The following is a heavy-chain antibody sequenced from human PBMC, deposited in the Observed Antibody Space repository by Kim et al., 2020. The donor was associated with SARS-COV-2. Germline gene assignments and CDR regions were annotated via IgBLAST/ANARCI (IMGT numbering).Heavy chain of an antibody. J-gene: IGHJ4*02. D-gene: IGHD3-10*01. Sequence: SETLSLTCTVYGGSFSGYYWSWIRQPPGKGLEWIGEINHSGRTNSNPSLKSRVTISVDTSKNQFSLKLTSLTAADTAVYYCARRWSNTSGSGSPSCGLWGQGSLVTVSS. CDR2: INHSGRT. CDR1: GGSFSGYY. CDR3: ARRWSNTSGSGSPSCGL. V-gene: IGHV4-34*01.